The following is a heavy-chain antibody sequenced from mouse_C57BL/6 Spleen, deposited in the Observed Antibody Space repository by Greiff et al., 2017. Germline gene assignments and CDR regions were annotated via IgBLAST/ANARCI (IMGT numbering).Heavy chain of an antibody. CDR1: GFNITDYY. J-gene: IGHJ2*01. V-gene: IGHV14-2*01. Sequence: VQLQQSGAELVKPGASVKLSCTASGFNITDYYMHWVKQRTEQGLEWIGRIDSEDGETKYAPKFQGKATITADTSSNSAYLQLSSLTSEDTAVYYCARMNGYWGQGTTLTVSS. CDR2: IDSEDGET. CDR3: ARMNGY.